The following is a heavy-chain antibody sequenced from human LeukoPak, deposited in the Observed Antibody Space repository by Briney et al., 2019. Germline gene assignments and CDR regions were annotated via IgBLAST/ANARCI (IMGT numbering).Heavy chain of an antibody. CDR2: MWYDESNE. CDR1: GFTFSNYG. Sequence: GRSLRLSCAASGFTFSNYGMHWVRQAPGKGLEWVAVMWYDESNEYSGDSVKGRFTISRDKSKNTLYLQMNSLRVEDTAVYYCAKGGSVATTYYFDYWGQGTLVTVSS. D-gene: IGHD1-26*01. J-gene: IGHJ4*02. CDR3: AKGGSVATTYYFDY. V-gene: IGHV3-33*03.